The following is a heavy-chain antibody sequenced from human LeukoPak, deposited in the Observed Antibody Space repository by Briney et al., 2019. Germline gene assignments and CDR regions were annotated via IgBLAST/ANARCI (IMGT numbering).Heavy chain of an antibody. Sequence: GGSLRLSCAASGFTFSDYYMSWIRQAPGKGLEWVSYISSSGSTIYYADSVKGRFTISRDNAKNSLYLQMNSLRAEDTAVYYCARDYTYCSGGTCYDRFDYWGQGTLVTVSS. CDR1: GFTFSDYY. CDR2: ISSSGSTI. V-gene: IGHV3-11*04. CDR3: ARDYTYCSGGTCYDRFDY. D-gene: IGHD2-15*01. J-gene: IGHJ4*02.